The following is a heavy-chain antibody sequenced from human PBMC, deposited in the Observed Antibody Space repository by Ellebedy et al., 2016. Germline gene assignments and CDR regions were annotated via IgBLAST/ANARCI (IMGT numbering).Heavy chain of an antibody. D-gene: IGHD2-21*02. Sequence: GESLKISXAASGFTFSSYAMHWVRQAPGKGLEWVAVISYDGSNKYYADSVKGRFTISRDNSKNTLYLQMNSLRAEDTAVYYCARDESGGDFNFDYWGQGTLVTVSS. CDR2: ISYDGSNK. CDR1: GFTFSSYA. CDR3: ARDESGGDFNFDY. J-gene: IGHJ4*02. V-gene: IGHV3-30-3*01.